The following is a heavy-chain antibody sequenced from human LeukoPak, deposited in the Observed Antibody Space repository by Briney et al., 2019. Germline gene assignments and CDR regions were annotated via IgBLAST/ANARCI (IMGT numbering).Heavy chain of an antibody. CDR2: ICTSGST. V-gene: IGHV4-4*07. Sequence: PSETLSLTCTVSGGSISSYYWSWIRQPAGKGLEWIGRICTSGSTNYNPSLKSRVTMSVDTSKNQFSLKLSSVTAADTAVYYCARELGYDFAPLKTGFDPWGQGTLVTVSS. CDR1: GGSISSYY. J-gene: IGHJ5*02. D-gene: IGHD3-3*01. CDR3: ARELGYDFAPLKTGFDP.